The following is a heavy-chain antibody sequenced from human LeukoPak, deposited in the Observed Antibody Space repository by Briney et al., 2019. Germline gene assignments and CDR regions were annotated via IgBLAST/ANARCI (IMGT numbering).Heavy chain of an antibody. V-gene: IGHV1-18*01. CDR2: ISAYNGKP. D-gene: IGHD5-24*01. J-gene: IGHJ4*02. Sequence: ASVKVSCKTSGYTFTSSGIGWVRQAPGQGLEWMGWISAYNGKPNYAQKLQGRVTMTTDTSTTTAYMELRSLRSDDTAVYYCAGARRTKDLWLPDYWGQGTLVTVSS. CDR3: AGARRTKDLWLPDY. CDR1: GYTFTSSG.